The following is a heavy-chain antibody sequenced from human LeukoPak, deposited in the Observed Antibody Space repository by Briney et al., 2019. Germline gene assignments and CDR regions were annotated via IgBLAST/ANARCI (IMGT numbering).Heavy chain of an antibody. V-gene: IGHV3-9*01. CDR2: ISWNSGSI. J-gene: IGHJ3*02. CDR3: AKGGLVVEDDAFDI. D-gene: IGHD3-22*01. Sequence: GGSLRLSCAASGFTFDDYAMHWVRQAPGKGLEWVSTISWNSGSIAYADSVKGRFTISRDNAKNTLYLQMNSLRAEDTAVYYCAKGGLVVEDDAFDIWGQGTMVTVSS. CDR1: GFTFDDYA.